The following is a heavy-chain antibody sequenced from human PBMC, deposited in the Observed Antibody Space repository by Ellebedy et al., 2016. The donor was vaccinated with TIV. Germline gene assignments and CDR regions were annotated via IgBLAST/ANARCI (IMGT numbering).Heavy chain of an antibody. CDR2: INTDGSSA. D-gene: IGHD3-9*01. CDR1: GFTLSGYW. J-gene: IGHJ4*02. V-gene: IGHV3-74*01. Sequence: PGGSLRLSCEASGFTLSGYWMHWVRQVPGKGLVWVARINTDGSSASYADSVEGRFTSSRDNAKKTLDLEMTGLRVEDTAVYYCARESVRYFDWDYWGQGTLVTV. CDR3: ARESVRYFDWDY.